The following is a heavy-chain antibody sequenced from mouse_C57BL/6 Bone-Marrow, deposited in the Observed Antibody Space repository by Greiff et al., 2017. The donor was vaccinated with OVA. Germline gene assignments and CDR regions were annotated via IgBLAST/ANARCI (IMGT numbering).Heavy chain of an antibody. V-gene: IGHV14-4*01. Sequence: EVQLQQSGAELVRPGASVKLSCTASGFNIKDDYMHWVKQRPEQGLEWIGWIDPENGDTEYASKFQGKATITADTSSNTAYLQRSSLTSEDTAVYYCTTEDYDGYWYFDVWGTGTTVTVSS. CDR1: GFNIKDDY. CDR3: TTEDYDGYWYFDV. CDR2: IDPENGDT. J-gene: IGHJ1*03. D-gene: IGHD2-4*01.